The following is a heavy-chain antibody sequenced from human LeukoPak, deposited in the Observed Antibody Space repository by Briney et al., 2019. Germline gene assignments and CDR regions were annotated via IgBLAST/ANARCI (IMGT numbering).Heavy chain of an antibody. Sequence: LPGGSLRLSCAASGFTFSSYGMHWVRQAPGKGLEWVAVIWYGGSNKYYADSVKGRFTISRDNSKNTLYLQMNSLRAEDTAVYYCARDLRPGIAAGLFDYWGQGTLVTVSS. CDR3: ARDLRPGIAAGLFDY. V-gene: IGHV3-33*01. CDR1: GFTFSSYG. D-gene: IGHD6-13*01. CDR2: IWYGGSNK. J-gene: IGHJ4*02.